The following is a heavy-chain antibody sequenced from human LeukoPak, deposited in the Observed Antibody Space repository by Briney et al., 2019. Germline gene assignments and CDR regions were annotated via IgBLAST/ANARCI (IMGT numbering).Heavy chain of an antibody. J-gene: IGHJ4*02. Sequence: PGGSLRLSCAASGLTFNNYAMNWVPQAPGKGLEWVSSISGGGEATYYADSAKGRFTISRDNSQNTLYLQMNSLRAEDTAVYYCARDYADYVGYFFFDYWGQGTLVTVSS. CDR1: GLTFNNYA. CDR2: ISGGGEAT. V-gene: IGHV3-23*01. CDR3: ARDYADYVGYFFFDY. D-gene: IGHD4-17*01.